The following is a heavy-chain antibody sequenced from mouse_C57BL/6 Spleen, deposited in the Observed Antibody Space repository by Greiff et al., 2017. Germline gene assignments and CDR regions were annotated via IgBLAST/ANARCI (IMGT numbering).Heavy chain of an antibody. D-gene: IGHD1-1*01. CDR2: IFPGSGGT. CDR3: ARGRYGSSSWYFDV. J-gene: IGHJ1*03. V-gene: IGHV1-9*01. Sequence: QVQLQQSGAELMKPGASVKISCKASGYTFTGYWIEWVKQRPGHGLEWIGEIFPGSGGTNYNEKFKGKATFTAETSSNTAYLQLSRLTSEDSAIDVCARGRYGSSSWYFDVWGTGTTVTVSS. CDR1: GYTFTGYW.